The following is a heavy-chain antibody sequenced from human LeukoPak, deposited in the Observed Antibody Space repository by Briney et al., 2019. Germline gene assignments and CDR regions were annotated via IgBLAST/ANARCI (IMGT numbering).Heavy chain of an antibody. CDR2: ISGSGGTT. Sequence: PGGSLRLSCAASGFTFTNYAMSWVRQAPGQGLEWAASISGSGGTTYYADSVEGRFTISRDNSKNTVYLEVNSLRVEDTALYYCAKAGWVYFDSTTFYWADSWGQGTLVTVSS. CDR1: GFTFTNYA. J-gene: IGHJ4*02. CDR3: AKAGWVYFDSTTFYWADS. D-gene: IGHD2/OR15-2a*01. V-gene: IGHV3-23*01.